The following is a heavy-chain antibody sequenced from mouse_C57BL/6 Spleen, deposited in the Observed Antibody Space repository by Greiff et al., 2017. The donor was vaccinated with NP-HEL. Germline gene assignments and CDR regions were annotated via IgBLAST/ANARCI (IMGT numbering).Heavy chain of an antibody. CDR1: GYTFTSYW. CDR2: IYPGNSDT. D-gene: IGHD1-1*01. J-gene: IGHJ3*01. Sequence: VQLKQSGTVLARPGASVKMSCKTSGYTFTSYWMHWVKQRPGQGLEWIGAIYPGNSDTSYNQKFKGKAKLTAVTSASTAYMELSSLTNEDSAVYYCTSLYGSSFPWFAYWGQGTLVTVSA. V-gene: IGHV1-5*01. CDR3: TSLYGSSFPWFAY.